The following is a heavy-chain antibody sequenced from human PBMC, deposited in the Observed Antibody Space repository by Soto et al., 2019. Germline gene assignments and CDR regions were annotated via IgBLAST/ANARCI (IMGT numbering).Heavy chain of an antibody. CDR2: ISAYNGNT. J-gene: IGHJ4*02. CDR3: ARKTLDCSGGSCYSDSFLFDY. Sequence: ASVKVSCTASGYTFTSYGISWVRQAPGQGLEWMGWISAYNGNTNYAQKLQGRVTMTTDTSTSTAYMELRSLRSDDTAVYYCARKTLDCSGGSCYSDSFLFDYWGQGTLVTVSS. CDR1: GYTFTSYG. V-gene: IGHV1-18*01. D-gene: IGHD2-15*01.